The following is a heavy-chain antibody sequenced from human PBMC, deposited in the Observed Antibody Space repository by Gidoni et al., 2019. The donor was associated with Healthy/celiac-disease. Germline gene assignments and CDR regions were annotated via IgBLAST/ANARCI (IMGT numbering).Heavy chain of an antibody. CDR3: AKDRIRFGEGFGDAFDY. J-gene: IGHJ4*02. V-gene: IGHV3-30*18. CDR1: GFTFSSYG. CDR2: ISYDGSNK. Sequence: QVQLVESGGGVVQPGRSLRLSCAASGFTFSSYGMHWVRQAPGKGLEWVAVISYDGSNKYYADSVKGRFTISRDNSKNTLYLQMNSLRAEDTAVYYCAKDRIRFGEGFGDAFDYWGQGTLVTVSS. D-gene: IGHD3-10*01.